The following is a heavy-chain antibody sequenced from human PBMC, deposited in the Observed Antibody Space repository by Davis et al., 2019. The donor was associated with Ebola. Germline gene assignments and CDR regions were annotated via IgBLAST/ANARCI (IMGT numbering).Heavy chain of an antibody. CDR2: IYYSGST. CDR1: GGSISSGGYS. D-gene: IGHD6-13*01. Sequence: MPSETLSLTCAVSGGSISSGGYSWSWIRQPPGKGLEWIGYIYYSGSTNYNPSLKSRVTISVDTSKNQFSPKLSSVTAADTAVYYCARFIAAAGATDWGQGTLVTVSS. V-gene: IGHV4-61*08. J-gene: IGHJ4*02. CDR3: ARFIAAAGATD.